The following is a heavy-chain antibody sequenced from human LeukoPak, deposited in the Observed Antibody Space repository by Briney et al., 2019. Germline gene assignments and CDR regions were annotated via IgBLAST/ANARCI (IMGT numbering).Heavy chain of an antibody. V-gene: IGHV3-74*01. Sequence: AGGSLRLSCAASGFTFSSYWMHWVRQAPGKGLVWVSRINTDGSSTSYADSVKGRFTISRDNAKNTLYLQMNSLRAEDTAVYYCARDKGKWELLWSEETYNWFDPWGQGTLVTVSS. CDR1: GFTFSSYW. D-gene: IGHD1-26*01. CDR2: INTDGSST. J-gene: IGHJ5*02. CDR3: ARDKGKWELLWSEETYNWFDP.